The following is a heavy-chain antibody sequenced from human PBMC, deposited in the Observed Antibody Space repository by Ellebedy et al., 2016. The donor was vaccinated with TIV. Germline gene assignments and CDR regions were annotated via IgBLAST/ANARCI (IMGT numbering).Heavy chain of an antibody. CDR2: IRYDGRIE. V-gene: IGHV3-30*02. J-gene: IGHJ4*02. CDR3: VKGATPKPVGVPSKIE. CDR1: GFMFRSYG. D-gene: IGHD3-16*01. Sequence: PGGSLRLSCAASGFMFRSYGIHWVRQAPGKGLEWVSFIRYDGRIEKYADSVKGRFSTARDNSKNTVNLQMNSLITEDTAVYFCVKGATPKPVGVPSKIEWGQGTLVTVSS.